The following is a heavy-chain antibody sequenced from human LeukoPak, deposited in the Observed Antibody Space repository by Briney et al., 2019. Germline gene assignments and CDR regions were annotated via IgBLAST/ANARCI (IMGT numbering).Heavy chain of an antibody. J-gene: IGHJ4*02. CDR2: INPSGGST. CDR1: GYTFTSNY. D-gene: IGHD1/OR15-1a*01. CDR3: ARAVNTPIYYFEY. V-gene: IGHV1-46*01. Sequence: ASVKVSCKAFGYTFTSNYMHWVRQAPGQGLEWMGIINPSGGSTSYAQRFQGRITLSRDTSTSTVYMELSSLRSDDTAVYYCARAVNTPIYYFEYWGQGALVTVSS.